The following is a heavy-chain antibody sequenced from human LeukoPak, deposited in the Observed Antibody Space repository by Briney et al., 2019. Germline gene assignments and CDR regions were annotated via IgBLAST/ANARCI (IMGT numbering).Heavy chain of an antibody. V-gene: IGHV3-23*01. Sequence: GGSLRLSCAASGFTFSSYAMSWVRQAPGKGLELVSAIPGSGASTYYADSVNGRFTISRDNSKNTLYLQMNSLRAEDTAVYYCAKSVHSRYFDYWGQGTLVTVSS. D-gene: IGHD5/OR15-5a*01. CDR1: GFTFSSYA. CDR2: IPGSGAST. CDR3: AKSVHSRYFDY. J-gene: IGHJ4*02.